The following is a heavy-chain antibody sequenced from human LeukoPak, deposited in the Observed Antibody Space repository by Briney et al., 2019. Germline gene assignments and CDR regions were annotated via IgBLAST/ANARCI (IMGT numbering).Heavy chain of an antibody. D-gene: IGHD6-19*01. CDR2: INHDGREI. Sequence: GGSLRLSCAASGITFSGYWMTWVRQAPGKGLEWVANINHDGREIYYVDSGKGRFTISRDNAKNLVYLQMNSLRAEDTAVYYCARERSSGGRSNYWGQGTLVTVSS. V-gene: IGHV3-7*01. J-gene: IGHJ4*02. CDR1: GITFSGYW. CDR3: ARERSSGGRSNY.